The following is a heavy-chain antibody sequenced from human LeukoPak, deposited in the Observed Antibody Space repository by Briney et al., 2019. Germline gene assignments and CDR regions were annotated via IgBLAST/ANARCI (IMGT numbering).Heavy chain of an antibody. D-gene: IGHD2-2*01. Sequence: AGGSLRLSCATSGFTFSSYGMHWVRQAPGKGLEWVALIWYDGNNKVYADSVKGRFTISRDNSKSTVDLQMNSLRAEDTAVYYCAREGPGYCSSTSCSYMDVWGKGTTVTVSS. J-gene: IGHJ6*03. CDR1: GFTFSSYG. CDR2: IWYDGNNK. V-gene: IGHV3-30*02. CDR3: AREGPGYCSSTSCSYMDV.